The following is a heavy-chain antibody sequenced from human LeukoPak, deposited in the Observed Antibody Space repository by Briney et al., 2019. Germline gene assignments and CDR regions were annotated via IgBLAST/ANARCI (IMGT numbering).Heavy chain of an antibody. CDR1: GFTFSSYS. CDR2: ISSSSSYI. CDR3: ATGLYGDFSY. D-gene: IGHD4-17*01. V-gene: IGHV3-21*01. Sequence: GGSLRLSCAASGFTFSSYSMNWVRQAPGKGLEWVSSISSSSSYICYADSVKGRFTISRDNAKNSLYLQMNSLRAEDTAVYYCATGLYGDFSYWGQGTLVTVSS. J-gene: IGHJ4*02.